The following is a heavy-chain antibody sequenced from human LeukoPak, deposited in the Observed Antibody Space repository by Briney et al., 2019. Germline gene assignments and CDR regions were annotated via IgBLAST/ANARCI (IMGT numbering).Heavy chain of an antibody. D-gene: IGHD1-1*01. CDR1: GGSTNSYY. V-gene: IGHV4-59*01. CDR3: ARARTGKTPYDASAV. Sequence: PSETLSLTCTVSGGSTNSYYWSWIRQPPGKGLEWIGNIYNSGTTNYNPSLKSRVTISVETSKNLFSLKLSSVTAADTAVYYCARARTGKTPYDASAVWGQGTMVTVSS. CDR2: IYNSGTT. J-gene: IGHJ3*01.